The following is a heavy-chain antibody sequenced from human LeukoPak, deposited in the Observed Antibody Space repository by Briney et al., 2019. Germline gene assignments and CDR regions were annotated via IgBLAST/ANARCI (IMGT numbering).Heavy chain of an antibody. Sequence: PGGSLRLSCEASGFTFSSYRMHWVRQAPGKGLEWVAVISFDGGHRYYADSVKGRFTISRDNSKNTLYLQMNSLRPEDTALYYCARPRTIAAAGIFGAFDYWGQGTLVTVSS. D-gene: IGHD6-13*01. CDR3: ARPRTIAAAGIFGAFDY. J-gene: IGHJ4*02. V-gene: IGHV3-30-3*01. CDR1: GFTFSSYR. CDR2: ISFDGGHR.